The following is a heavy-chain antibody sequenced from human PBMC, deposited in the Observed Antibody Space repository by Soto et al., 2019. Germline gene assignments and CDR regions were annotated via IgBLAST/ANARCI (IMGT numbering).Heavy chain of an antibody. CDR3: ARGGYCSGGSCYSYWFYP. D-gene: IGHD2-15*01. CDR1: GYTFTSYA. Sequence: ASVKVSCKASGYTFTSYAMHWVRQAPGQRLEWMGWINAGNGNTKYSQKFQGRVTITRDTSASTAYMELSSLRSEDTAVYYCARGGYCSGGSCYSYWFYPSGQGTLVTVSS. J-gene: IGHJ5*02. V-gene: IGHV1-3*01. CDR2: INAGNGNT.